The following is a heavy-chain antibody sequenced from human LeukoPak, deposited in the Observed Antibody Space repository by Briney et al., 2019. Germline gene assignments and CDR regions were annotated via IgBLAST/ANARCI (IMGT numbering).Heavy chain of an antibody. D-gene: IGHD4-17*01. Sequence: SGTLSLTCAVSGGSISSSNWWSWARQPPGKGLEWIGEIYHSGSTNYNPSLKSRVTIVVDKSKNHFSLNLSSVTAADTAVYYCARANTVTTPFDYWGQGTLVTVSS. CDR3: ARANTVTTPFDY. V-gene: IGHV4-4*02. CDR2: IYHSGST. J-gene: IGHJ4*02. CDR1: GGSISSSNW.